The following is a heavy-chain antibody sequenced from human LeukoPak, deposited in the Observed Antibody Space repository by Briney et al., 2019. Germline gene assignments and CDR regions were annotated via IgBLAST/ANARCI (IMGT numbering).Heavy chain of an antibody. J-gene: IGHJ4*02. CDR2: IRSDGGST. V-gene: IGHV3-64D*06. CDR1: GFTFSSYA. D-gene: IGHD1-26*01. CDR3: VKSGSQTSDC. Sequence: PGGSLRLSCSASGFTFSSYAMHWVRQAPGKGLEYVSGIRSDGGSTYYADSVKGRLTISRDNSKNTLYLQMSSLRIEDTAVYYCVKSGSQTSDCWGQGTLVTVSS.